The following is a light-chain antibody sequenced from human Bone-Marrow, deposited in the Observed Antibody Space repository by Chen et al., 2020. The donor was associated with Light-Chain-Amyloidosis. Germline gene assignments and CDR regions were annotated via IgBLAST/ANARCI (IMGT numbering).Light chain of an antibody. CDR3: RSYTSSSTVV. Sequence: QSALTQPASVSGSPGQSITISCTGTSSDVAGYNYVSWYHQHPGKAPKPMIYDVGNRPSGVSNPFARSKSGNTASLTISGLQAAHEADYYCRSYTSSSTVVFGGGTKLTVL. J-gene: IGLJ2*01. CDR1: SSDVAGYNY. V-gene: IGLV2-14*01. CDR2: DVG.